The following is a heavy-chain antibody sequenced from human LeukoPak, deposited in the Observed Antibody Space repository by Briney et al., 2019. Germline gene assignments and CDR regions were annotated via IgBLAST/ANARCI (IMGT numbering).Heavy chain of an antibody. CDR1: GSTFSNYA. CDR3: AKWGDYDVLTGYYDPDY. CDR2: ITGSGGIT. Sequence: PGGSLRLSCVASGSTFSNYAMSWVRQAPGKGLECVSAITGSGGITYYADSVKGRFTISRDNSKNTLYLQMNSLRAEDTAVYYCAKWGDYDVLTGYYDPDYWGQGTLVTVSS. V-gene: IGHV3-23*01. D-gene: IGHD3-9*01. J-gene: IGHJ4*02.